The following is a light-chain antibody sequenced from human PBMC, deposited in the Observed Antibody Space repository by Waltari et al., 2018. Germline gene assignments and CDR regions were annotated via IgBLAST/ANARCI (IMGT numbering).Light chain of an antibody. V-gene: IGLV3-1*01. CDR1: KLGDKY. Sequence: SYELTQPPPVSVSPRQTATTTSSVDKLGDKYTFLYQQKAGHSPVLVINQDTTRPSGIPGRFSGSNSGNTAPLTISGTQEMDDADYYCQAWDSSTCVFGAGTKVTVL. CDR3: QAWDSSTCV. J-gene: IGLJ1*01. CDR2: QDT.